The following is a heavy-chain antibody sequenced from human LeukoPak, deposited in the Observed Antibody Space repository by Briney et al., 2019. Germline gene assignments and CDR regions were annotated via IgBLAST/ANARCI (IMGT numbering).Heavy chain of an antibody. J-gene: IGHJ3*02. V-gene: IGHV1-2*02. CDR1: GYTFTGYY. Sequence: PGASVTVSCKASGYTFTGYYMHWLRQAPGQGLEWMGWINPNSGGTNYAQKFQGRVTMTRDTSISTAYMELSRLRSDDTAVYYCARAATYYYDSSGYYSDAFDIWGQGTMVTVSS. CDR3: ARAATYYYDSSGYYSDAFDI. CDR2: INPNSGGT. D-gene: IGHD3-22*01.